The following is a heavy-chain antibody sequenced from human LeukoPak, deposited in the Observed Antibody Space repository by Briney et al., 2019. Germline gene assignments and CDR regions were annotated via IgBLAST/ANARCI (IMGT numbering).Heavy chain of an antibody. Sequence: SETLSLTCTVSGGSLSTYXXXXXXQXXGXXXEWXGSIYYSGSTXXXPSLKSRVXXXVDXSXXQFSLELSSVTAADTAVYYCAVNLTKHTFDIWGQGTMVTVSS. V-gene: IGHV4-59*08. J-gene: IGHJ3*02. CDR2: IYYSGST. CDR3: AVNLTKHTFDI. D-gene: IGHD1-1*01. CDR1: GGSLSTYX.